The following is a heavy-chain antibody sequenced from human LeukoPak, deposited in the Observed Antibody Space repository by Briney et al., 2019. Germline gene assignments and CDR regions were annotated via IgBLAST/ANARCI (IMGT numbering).Heavy chain of an antibody. J-gene: IGHJ3*02. Sequence: SVKVSCTASGGTFSSYAISWVRQAPGQGLEWMGGIIPIFGTANYAQKFQGRVTITADKSTSTAYMELSSLRSEDTAVYYCARDRVTRDAFDIWGQGTMVTVSS. CDR1: GGTFSSYA. CDR3: ARDRVTRDAFDI. CDR2: IIPIFGTA. V-gene: IGHV1-69*06. D-gene: IGHD2-21*02.